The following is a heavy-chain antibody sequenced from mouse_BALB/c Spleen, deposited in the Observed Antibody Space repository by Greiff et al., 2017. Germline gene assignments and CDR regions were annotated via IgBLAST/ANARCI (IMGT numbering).Heavy chain of an antibody. J-gene: IGHJ2*01. CDR3: ARSEGITTATNFDY. CDR2: ISTYYGDA. D-gene: IGHD1-2*01. Sequence: VQLVESGAELVRPGVSVKISCKGSGYTFTDYAMHWVKQSHAKSLEWIGVISTYYGDASYNQKFKGKATMTVDKSSSTAYMELARLTSEDSAIYYCARSEGITTATNFDYWGQGTTLTVSS. CDR1: GYTFTDYA. V-gene: IGHV1S137*01.